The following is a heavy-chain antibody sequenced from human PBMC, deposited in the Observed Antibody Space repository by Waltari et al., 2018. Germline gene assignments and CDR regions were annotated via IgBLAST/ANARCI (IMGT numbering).Heavy chain of an antibody. J-gene: IGHJ2*01. Sequence: QVQLVQSGAEVKRPGASVEVSCKASGHTFTGYFMHGVRQAPGQGREWLECLNIYLGATKYAQEFQGRVTMTRDTSISTVYMEVSRLTSDDSAVYHCARDPAVPGKGLYFDLWGRGTLVSVSS. V-gene: IGHV1-2*02. CDR2: LNIYLGAT. D-gene: IGHD6-19*01. CDR3: ARDPAVPGKGLYFDL. CDR1: GHTFTGYF.